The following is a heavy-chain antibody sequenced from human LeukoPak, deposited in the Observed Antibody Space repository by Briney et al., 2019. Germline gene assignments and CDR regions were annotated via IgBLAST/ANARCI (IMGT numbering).Heavy chain of an antibody. CDR3: VRRGNRWGDY. J-gene: IGHJ4*02. CDR2: IKDDGSEI. CDR1: GFTFSDCW. Sequence: GGSLRLSCEAPGFTFSDCWMSWIRQTPGKGLEWVANIKDDGSEIYYVDSVKGRFTISRDNAKNSLYLQMNSLRAEDTAVYYCVRRGNRWGDYWGQGTLVTVSS. V-gene: IGHV3-7*01. D-gene: IGHD3-16*01.